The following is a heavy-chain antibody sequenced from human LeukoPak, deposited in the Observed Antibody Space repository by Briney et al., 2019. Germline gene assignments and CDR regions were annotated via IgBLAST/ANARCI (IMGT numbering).Heavy chain of an antibody. J-gene: IGHJ4*02. CDR2: ISYDGSNK. Sequence: GGSLRLSCAASGFTFSSYAMHWVRQAPGKGLEWVAVISYDGSNKYYADSVKGRFTISRDNSKNTLYLQMNSLRAEDTAVYYCARPLYCSSTSCPDDYYFDYWGQGTLVTVSS. CDR3: ARPLYCSSTSCPDDYYFDY. D-gene: IGHD2-2*01. CDR1: GFTFSSYA. V-gene: IGHV3-30-3*01.